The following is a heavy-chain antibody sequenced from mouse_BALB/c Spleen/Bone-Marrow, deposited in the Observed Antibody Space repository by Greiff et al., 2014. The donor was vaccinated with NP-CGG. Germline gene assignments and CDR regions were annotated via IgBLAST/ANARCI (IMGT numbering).Heavy chain of an antibody. V-gene: IGHV4-1*02. D-gene: IGHD1-2*01. CDR3: ARQGYYGYSDY. CDR2: INPDSSTI. Sequence: EVQVVESGGGLVQPGGSLKLSCAASGFDFSRYWMRWVRQAPGKGLEWIGEINPDSSTINYTPSLKDKFIISRDNAKNTLYLQMSKVRSEDTAPYYCARQGYYGYSDYWSQGTTLTVSS. J-gene: IGHJ2*01. CDR1: GFDFSRYW.